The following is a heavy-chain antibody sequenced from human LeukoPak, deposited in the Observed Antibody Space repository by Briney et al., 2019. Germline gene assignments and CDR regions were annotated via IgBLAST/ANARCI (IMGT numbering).Heavy chain of an antibody. D-gene: IGHD4-17*01. CDR3: ARDLVTVTKGFDI. CDR1: ADSFSSHY. J-gene: IGHJ3*02. V-gene: IGHV4-59*11. Sequence: SETLSLTCAVSADSFSSHYWTWIRQSPGKGLEWIGYISYIGSTNYNPSLKSRVTISIDTSKNQFSLKLRSVTAADTAVYYYARDLVTVTKGFDIWGQGTMVSVSS. CDR2: ISYIGST.